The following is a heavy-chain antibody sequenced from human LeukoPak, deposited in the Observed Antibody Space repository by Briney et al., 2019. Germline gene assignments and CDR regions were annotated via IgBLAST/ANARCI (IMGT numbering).Heavy chain of an antibody. D-gene: IGHD4-23*01. Sequence: PSETLSLTCTVSGXSISSGGYYWSWIRQHPGKGLEWIGYIYYSGSTYYNPSLKSRVTISVDTSKNQFSLKLSSVTAADTAVYYCARGVMSNDYGGNSTPNPFDYWGQGTLVTVSS. V-gene: IGHV4-31*03. CDR1: GXSISSGGYY. CDR3: ARGVMSNDYGGNSTPNPFDY. CDR2: IYYSGST. J-gene: IGHJ4*02.